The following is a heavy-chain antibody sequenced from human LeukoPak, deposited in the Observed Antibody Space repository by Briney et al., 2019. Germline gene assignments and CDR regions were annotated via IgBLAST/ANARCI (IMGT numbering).Heavy chain of an antibody. V-gene: IGHV3-74*01. J-gene: IGHJ4*02. CDR3: ARETYYYGSGAFDY. Sequence: GGSLRLSCAASGFTFSSYAMSWVRQAPGKGLVWVSRINSDGSSTSYADSVKGRFTISRDNAKNTLYLQMNSLRAEDTAVYYCARETYYYGSGAFDYWGQGTLVTVSS. CDR1: GFTFSSYA. CDR2: INSDGSST. D-gene: IGHD3-10*01.